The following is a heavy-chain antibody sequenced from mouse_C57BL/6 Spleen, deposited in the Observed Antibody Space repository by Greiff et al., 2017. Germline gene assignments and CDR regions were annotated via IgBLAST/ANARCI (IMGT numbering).Heavy chain of an antibody. V-gene: IGHV10-1*01. CDR1: GFSFNTYA. CDR3: VRAYGYFDV. CDR2: IRSKSNNYAT. J-gene: IGHJ1*03. Sequence: EVMLVESGGGLVQPKGSLKLSCAASGFSFNTYAMNWVRQAPGKGLEWVARIRSKSNNYATYYADSVKDRFTIFRDDSESMLYLQMNNLKTEDTAMYYCVRAYGYFDVWGTGTTVTVSS.